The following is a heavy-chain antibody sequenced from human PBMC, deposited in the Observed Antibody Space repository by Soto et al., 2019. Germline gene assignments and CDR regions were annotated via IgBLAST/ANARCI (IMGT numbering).Heavy chain of an antibody. J-gene: IGHJ4*02. D-gene: IGHD1-26*01. CDR1: GFTFCSYG. CDR3: AKAQSGEGYYFDY. CDR2: ISYDGSNK. V-gene: IGHV3-30*18. Sequence: PGGSLRLFCSASGFTFCSYGMHGVRQAPGKGLEWVAVISYDGSNKYYADSVKGRFTISRDNSKNTLYLQMNSLRAEDTAVYYCAKAQSGEGYYFDYWGQGTLVTVSS.